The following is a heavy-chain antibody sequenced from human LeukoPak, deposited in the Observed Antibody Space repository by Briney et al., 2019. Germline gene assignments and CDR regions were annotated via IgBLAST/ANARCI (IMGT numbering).Heavy chain of an antibody. CDR1: GFTFSSYA. J-gene: IGHJ4*02. Sequence: GGSLRLSCAASGFTFSSYAMHWVRQAPGKGLEWVAVISYDGSNKYYADSVKGRFTISRDNSKNTLYLQMNSLRAEDTAVYYRARTGCSSTSCYVGFDYWGQGTLVTVSS. CDR2: ISYDGSNK. V-gene: IGHV3-30*04. CDR3: ARTGCSSTSCYVGFDY. D-gene: IGHD2-2*01.